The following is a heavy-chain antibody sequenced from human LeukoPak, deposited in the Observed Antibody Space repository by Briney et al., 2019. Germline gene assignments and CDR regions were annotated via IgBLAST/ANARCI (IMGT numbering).Heavy chain of an antibody. V-gene: IGHV1-18*01. J-gene: IGHJ4*02. CDR3: ARVGYDFWSGYIPCFDY. CDR1: GXIFTYXG. CDR2: ISANNGNT. D-gene: IGHD3-3*01. Sequence: VKVSCKAXGXIFTYXGIGWVRQAPGQGLEWMGWISANNGNTNYAQKLQGRVTMTTDTSTSTAYMELRSLRSDDTAVYYCARVGYDFWSGYIPCFDYWGQGTLVTVSS.